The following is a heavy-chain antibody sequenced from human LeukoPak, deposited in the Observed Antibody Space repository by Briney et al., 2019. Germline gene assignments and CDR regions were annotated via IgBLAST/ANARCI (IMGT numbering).Heavy chain of an antibody. V-gene: IGHV4-61*08. CDR1: GGSISSGGYY. CDR3: AREPLVWSGPSKGYYMDV. D-gene: IGHD3-3*01. J-gene: IGHJ6*03. Sequence: PSETLSLTCTVSGGSISSGGYYWSWIRQPPGKGLEWIGYIYHSGSTNYNPSLKSRVTISVDTSKNQFSLKLSSVTAADTAVYYCAREPLVWSGPSKGYYMDVWGKGTTVTVSS. CDR2: IYHSGST.